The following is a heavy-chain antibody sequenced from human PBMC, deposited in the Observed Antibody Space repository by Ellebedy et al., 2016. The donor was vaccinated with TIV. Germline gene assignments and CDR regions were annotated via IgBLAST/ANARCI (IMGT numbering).Heavy chain of an antibody. CDR1: GFIFGDYA. D-gene: IGHD1-26*01. CDR2: IRRNSDSI. CDR3: AKDDGTSDPSSFDY. Sequence: SLKISCAASGFIFGDYAMHWVRQAPGKGLEWVSGIRRNSDSIGYADSVKGRFTICRDNAQNSLYLQMNSLRAEDTACYYCAKDDGTSDPSSFDYWGQGTLVTVSS. V-gene: IGHV3-9*01. J-gene: IGHJ4*02.